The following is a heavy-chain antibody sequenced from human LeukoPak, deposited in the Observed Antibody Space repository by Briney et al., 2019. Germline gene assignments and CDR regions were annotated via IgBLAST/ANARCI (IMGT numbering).Heavy chain of an antibody. Sequence: PSETLSLTCAVYGGSFSGYYWSWIRQPPGKGLEWIGEINHSGSTNYNPSLKSRVTISVDTSKNQFSLKLSSVTAADTAVYYCARDSYYDFWSGYPTPRFVGFDYWGQGTLVTVSS. CDR3: ARDSYYDFWSGYPTPRFVGFDY. CDR1: GGSFSGYY. CDR2: INHSGST. V-gene: IGHV4-34*01. D-gene: IGHD3-3*01. J-gene: IGHJ4*02.